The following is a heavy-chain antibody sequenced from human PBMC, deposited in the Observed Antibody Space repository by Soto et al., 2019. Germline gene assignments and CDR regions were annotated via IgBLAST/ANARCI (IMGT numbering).Heavy chain of an antibody. V-gene: IGHV1-46*01. CDR3: AREDYDLDNSMDV. J-gene: IGHJ6*01. CDR2: INPSGGST. CDR1: GYTFTTYD. D-gene: IGHD3-16*01. Sequence: ASVKTSCKASGYTFTTYDMHCVRQGPGQGLEWRGIINPSGGSTSYAQKCQGRVTMTRETSTRTVYMEVSSLRSEDTAVYYCAREDYDLDNSMDVCREVKTFKVSS.